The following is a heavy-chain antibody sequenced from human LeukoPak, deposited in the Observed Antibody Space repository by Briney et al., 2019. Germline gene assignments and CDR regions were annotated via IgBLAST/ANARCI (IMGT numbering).Heavy chain of an antibody. Sequence: GGSLRLSCAASGFTFSSYEMKWGRQAPGEGLERVSYISSSGFTLYYADSEKGRFTISRDNAKKSLYLQMNSLRAEDTAVYYCASILGRWAGYGMDVWGQGTTVTVSS. CDR2: ISSSGFTL. D-gene: IGHD3-9*01. CDR1: GFTFSSYE. J-gene: IGHJ6*02. V-gene: IGHV3-48*03. CDR3: ASILGRWAGYGMDV.